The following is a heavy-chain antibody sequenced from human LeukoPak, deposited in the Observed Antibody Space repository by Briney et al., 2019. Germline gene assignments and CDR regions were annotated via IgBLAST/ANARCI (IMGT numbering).Heavy chain of an antibody. Sequence: GGSLRLSCAASGFXFSSYWMHWVRHAPGKGRVWVSRINSDGSSTSYADSVKGRFTISRDNAKNTLYLQMNSLRAEDTAVYYCARDDSSGYYLYWGQGTLVTVSS. CDR2: INSDGSST. CDR1: GFXFSSYW. D-gene: IGHD3-22*01. V-gene: IGHV3-74*01. J-gene: IGHJ4*02. CDR3: ARDDSSGYYLY.